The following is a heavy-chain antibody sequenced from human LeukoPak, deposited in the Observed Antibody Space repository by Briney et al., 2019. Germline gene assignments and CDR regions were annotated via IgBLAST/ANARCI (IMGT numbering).Heavy chain of an antibody. CDR1: GGSISSGDYY. CDR2: IYYGGST. CDR3: ARDRAFDI. V-gene: IGHV4-31*03. Sequence: SETLSLTCTVSGGSISSGDYYWSWIRQHPGKGLEWIGYIYYGGSTYYNPSLKSRVTISVDTSKNQFSLKLSSVTAADTAVYYCARDRAFDIWGQGTLVTVSS. J-gene: IGHJ3*02.